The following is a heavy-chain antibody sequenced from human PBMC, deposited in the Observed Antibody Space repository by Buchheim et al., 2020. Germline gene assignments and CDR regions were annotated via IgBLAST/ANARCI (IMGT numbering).Heavy chain of an antibody. J-gene: IGHJ3*02. D-gene: IGHD2-2*02. CDR1: GFTFSSYA. CDR2: ISYDGSNK. Sequence: QVQLVESGGGVVQPGRSLRLSCAASGFTFSSYAMHWVRQAPGKGLEWVAVISYDGSNKYYADSVKSRFTISRDNSKNTLYLQMNSLRAEDTAVYYCAREGCSSTSCYKWRGDAFDIWGQGT. CDR3: AREGCSSTSCYKWRGDAFDI. V-gene: IGHV3-30*04.